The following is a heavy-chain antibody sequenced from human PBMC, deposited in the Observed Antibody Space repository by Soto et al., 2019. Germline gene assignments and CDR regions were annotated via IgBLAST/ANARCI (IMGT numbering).Heavy chain of an antibody. CDR2: IYYSGST. Sequence: QVQLQESGPGLVKPSQTLSRTCTVAGGYISSGGYYWSWIRQHPGKGLEWIGYIYYSGSTYYNPSLKSRVTISVDTSKNQFSLKLSSVTAADTAVYYCAREASSYYDILTGHFFDYWGQGTLVTVSS. V-gene: IGHV4-31*03. CDR1: GGYISSGGYY. J-gene: IGHJ4*02. CDR3: AREASSYYDILTGHFFDY. D-gene: IGHD3-9*01.